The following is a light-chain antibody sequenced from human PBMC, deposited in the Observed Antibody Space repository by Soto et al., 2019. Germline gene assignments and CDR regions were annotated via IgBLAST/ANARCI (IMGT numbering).Light chain of an antibody. J-gene: IGLJ2*01. V-gene: IGLV2-14*03. CDR3: GSYTSDNTLV. CDR2: DVS. Sequence: QSALTQPASVSGSPGQSNTISCTGTSSDIGSYNYVSWYQQHPGEVPRLMIYDVSNRPSGVSNRFSGSKSGNTASLTISGLQAEDEADYYCGSYTSDNTLVFGGGTKLTVL. CDR1: SSDIGSYNY.